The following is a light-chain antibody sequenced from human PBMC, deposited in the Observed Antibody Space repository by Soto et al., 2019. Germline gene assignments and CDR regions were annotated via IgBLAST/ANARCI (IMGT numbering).Light chain of an antibody. CDR3: SSYTSSSTGV. CDR2: DVS. V-gene: IGLV2-14*01. CDR1: SSDVGGYNS. Sequence: QSALTQPASVSGSPGQSITISCTGTSSDVGGYNSVSWYQQHPGKAPKLMLYDVSNRPSGVSNRFSGSKSGNTASLTISGLQAEDEADYYCSSYTSSSTGVFGGGTKLTVL. J-gene: IGLJ3*02.